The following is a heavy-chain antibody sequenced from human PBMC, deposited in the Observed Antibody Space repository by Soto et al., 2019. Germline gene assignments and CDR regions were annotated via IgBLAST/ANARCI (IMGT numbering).Heavy chain of an antibody. V-gene: IGHV3-23*01. CDR1: GFTFISYA. D-gene: IGHD5-18*01. CDR3: AKVRGYSYSSEGY. Sequence: PGGSLRVSCAASGFTFISYAMRWVRQAPGKGLEWVAVISGSAGTTYYADSGKGRFTISTDNFKNTLYLQMNSLRAEDTAVYYCAKVRGYSYSSEGYWGQGTLVTVS. CDR2: ISGSAGTT. J-gene: IGHJ4*02.